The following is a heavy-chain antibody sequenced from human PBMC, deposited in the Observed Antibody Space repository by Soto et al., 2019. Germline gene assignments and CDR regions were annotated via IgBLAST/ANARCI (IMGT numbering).Heavy chain of an antibody. J-gene: IGHJ3*02. CDR1: GFTVSSNY. CDR3: ARRGDRFTYYYDSSGHDAFDI. D-gene: IGHD3-22*01. Sequence: GGSLRLSCAASGFTVSSNYMSWVRQAPGKGLEWVSVIYSGGSTYYADSVKGRFTISRDNSKNTLYLQMNSLRAEDTAVYYFARRGDRFTYYYDSSGHDAFDIWGQGTMVTVSS. CDR2: IYSGGST. V-gene: IGHV3-66*01.